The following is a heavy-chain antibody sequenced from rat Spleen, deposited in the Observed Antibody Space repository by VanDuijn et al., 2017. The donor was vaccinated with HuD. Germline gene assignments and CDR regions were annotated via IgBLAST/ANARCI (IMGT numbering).Heavy chain of an antibody. Sequence: EVQLVESDGGLVQPGRSLKLSCAASGFIFSDHYVAWVRQAPTKGLEWVASISSGGGGTYYSDSVKGRFTISRDNAKSTLYLQMNSLRSEDTATYYCARPDGYTYVMDAWGQGASVTVSS. CDR1: GFIFSDHY. CDR3: ARPDGYTYVMDA. V-gene: IGHV5-22*01. CDR2: ISSGGGGT. D-gene: IGHD1-4*01. J-gene: IGHJ4*01.